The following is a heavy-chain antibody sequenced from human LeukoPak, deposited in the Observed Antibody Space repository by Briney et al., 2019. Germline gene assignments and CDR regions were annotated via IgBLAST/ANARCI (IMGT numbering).Heavy chain of an antibody. Sequence: SETLSLTCTVSSGSIRSDRWWSWVRQSPGKGLEWIGEIYHSGITNYNPSLKSRLTISVDGSKDQFSLRLKSVTAADTAVYFCARSGYTSGWGRAFDLRGPGTKITVSS. CDR3: ARSGYTSGWGRAFDL. J-gene: IGHJ3*01. D-gene: IGHD6-19*01. CDR2: IYHSGIT. V-gene: IGHV4-4*02. CDR1: SGSIRSDRW.